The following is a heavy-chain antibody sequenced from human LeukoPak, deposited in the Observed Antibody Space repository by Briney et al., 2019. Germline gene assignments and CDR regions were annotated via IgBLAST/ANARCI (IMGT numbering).Heavy chain of an antibody. CDR3: AKEGMGSEATTADGAFDI. CDR1: GGSISNYH. J-gene: IGHJ3*02. Sequence: SETLSLTCSVSGGSISNYHWSWIRQPPGKGLEWIGYLYDTGSTNYNPSLKSRVTISVDTSKSQISLKLSSVTAADTAVYFCAKEGMGSEATTADGAFDIWGQGTMVTVFS. D-gene: IGHD1-26*01. V-gene: IGHV4-59*12. CDR2: LYDTGST.